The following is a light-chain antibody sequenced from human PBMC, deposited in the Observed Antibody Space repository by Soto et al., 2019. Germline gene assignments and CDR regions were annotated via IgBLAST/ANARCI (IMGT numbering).Light chain of an antibody. CDR2: KAS. Sequence: DIQMTQSPSTLSASVGDRVTITCRASQSISSWLAWYQQKPGKAPKLLIYKASSLESGVPSRFSGSGSGTEFTVTISRLQPDDFETYYCQQYNSYPWTVGQGTKVDIK. CDR1: QSISSW. J-gene: IGKJ1*01. V-gene: IGKV1-5*03. CDR3: QQYNSYPWT.